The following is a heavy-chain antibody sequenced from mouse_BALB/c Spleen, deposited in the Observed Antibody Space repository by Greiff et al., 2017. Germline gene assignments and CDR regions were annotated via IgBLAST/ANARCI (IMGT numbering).Heavy chain of an antibody. CDR1: GYTFTSYN. CDR3: ARGGWLLLMDY. Sequence: LQQPGAELVKPGASVKMSCKASGYTFTSYNMHWVKQTPGQGLEWIGAIYPGNGDTSYNQKFKGKATLTADKSSSTAYMQLSSLTSEDSAVYYCARGGWLLLMDYWGQGTSVTVSS. J-gene: IGHJ4*01. CDR2: IYPGNGDT. D-gene: IGHD2-3*01. V-gene: IGHV1-12*01.